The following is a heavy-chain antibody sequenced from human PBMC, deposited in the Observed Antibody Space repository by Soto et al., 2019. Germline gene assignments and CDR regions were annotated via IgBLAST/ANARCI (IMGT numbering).Heavy chain of an antibody. CDR2: ISYDGSNK. D-gene: IGHD6-19*01. Sequence: QVQLVDSGGGVVQPGRSLRLSCAASGFTFSNYAIHWVRQAPGQGLEWVAVISYDGSNKFYADSVKGRFTISRDNSKNTRYLQMNSLRSDDTAIYYCARDRWQWLYGYYFDCWGQGTLVTVSS. J-gene: IGHJ4*02. CDR3: ARDRWQWLYGYYFDC. CDR1: GFTFSNYA. V-gene: IGHV3-30-3*01.